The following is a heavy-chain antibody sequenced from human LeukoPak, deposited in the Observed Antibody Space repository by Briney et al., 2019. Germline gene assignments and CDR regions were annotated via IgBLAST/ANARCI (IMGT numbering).Heavy chain of an antibody. Sequence: PSETLSLTCAVSGVSIGSGGYWSWVRQPPGKGLEWIGQIFYIGSAHYNPSFERRGIMSIDNSRNQLSLRFNSVTAADTAVYYCARHGSYSLAFWGQGALVTVSS. V-gene: IGHV4-4*02. CDR3: ARHGSYSLAF. CDR2: IFYIGSA. J-gene: IGHJ4*02. CDR1: GVSIGSGGY. D-gene: IGHD2-15*01.